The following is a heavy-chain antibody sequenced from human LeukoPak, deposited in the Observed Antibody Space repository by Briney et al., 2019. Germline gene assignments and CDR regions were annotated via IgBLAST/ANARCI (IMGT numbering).Heavy chain of an antibody. CDR1: GFTFTSSA. J-gene: IGHJ3*02. D-gene: IGHD1-14*01. Sequence: SVKVSCKASGFTFTSSAMQWVRQARGQRLEWIGWIVVGSGNTNYAQKFQERVTITRDMSTSTAYMELSSLRSEDTAVYYCARGKYNLDAFDIWGQGTMVTVSS. CDR2: IVVGSGNT. CDR3: ARGKYNLDAFDI. V-gene: IGHV1-58*02.